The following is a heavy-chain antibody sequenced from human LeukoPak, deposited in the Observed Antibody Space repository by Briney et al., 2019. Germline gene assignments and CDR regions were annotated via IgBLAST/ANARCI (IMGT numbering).Heavy chain of an antibody. J-gene: IGHJ6*03. CDR1: GFTFSSYS. Sequence: PGGSLRLSCAASGFTFSSYSMNWVRQAPGKGLEWVSSISSSSSYIYYADSVKGRFTISRDNAKNSLYLQMDSLRAEDTAVYYCARDGGGQYQLLFPGYYYYYYMDVWGKGTTVTVSS. CDR2: ISSSSSYI. CDR3: ARDGGGQYQLLFPGYYYYYYMDV. V-gene: IGHV3-21*01. D-gene: IGHD2-2*01.